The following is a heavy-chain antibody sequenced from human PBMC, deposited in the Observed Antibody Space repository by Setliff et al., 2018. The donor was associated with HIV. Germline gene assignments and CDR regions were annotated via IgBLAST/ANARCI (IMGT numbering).Heavy chain of an antibody. Sequence: WASVKVSCKASGYTFTGYYMHWVRQAPGQGLEWMGWINPNNGGTNYAQRFQGRVTMTRDTSISTAYMELSRLRSDDTAVYYCARDYYDTSGYYQYYFDYWGQGTLVTVS. J-gene: IGHJ4*02. CDR2: INPNNGGT. D-gene: IGHD3-22*01. CDR3: ARDYYDTSGYYQYYFDY. V-gene: IGHV1-2*02. CDR1: GYTFTGYY.